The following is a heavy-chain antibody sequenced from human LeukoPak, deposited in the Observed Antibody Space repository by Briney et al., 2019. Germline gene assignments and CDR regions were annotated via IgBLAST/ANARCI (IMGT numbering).Heavy chain of an antibody. J-gene: IGHJ4*02. V-gene: IGHV4-34*01. CDR1: GGSFSGYY. CDR3: ARGTGYSSSWYGGDY. CDR2: INHSGST. D-gene: IGHD6-13*01. Sequence: SETLSLTCAVYGGSFSGYYWSWIRQPPGKGLEWIGEINHSGSTNYNPSLKSRATISVDTSKNQFSLKLSSVTAADTAVYYCARGTGYSSSWYGGDYWGQGTLVTVSS.